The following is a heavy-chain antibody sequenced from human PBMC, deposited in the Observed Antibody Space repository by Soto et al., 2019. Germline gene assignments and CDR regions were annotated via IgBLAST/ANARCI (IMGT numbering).Heavy chain of an antibody. J-gene: IGHJ4*02. V-gene: IGHV3-72*01. CDR1: GFMFSDNF. Sequence: EVQLVESGGGLVQPGGSLRLSCAASGFMFSDNFMEWVRQAPGKGLEWVGRAKNKIGHYMTEYAASVTGSCTISRDESKNSLFLQMNSLETEDTAVYYCTSPQRSRIDWPYYWGQGTLVTVSS. CDR3: TSPQRSRIDWPYY. D-gene: IGHD3-9*01. CDR2: AKNKIGHYMT.